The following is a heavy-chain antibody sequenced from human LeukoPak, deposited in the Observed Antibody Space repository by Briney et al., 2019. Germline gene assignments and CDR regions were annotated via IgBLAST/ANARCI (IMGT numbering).Heavy chain of an antibody. J-gene: IGHJ4*02. CDR1: GFTFNSYA. V-gene: IGHV3-30*04. CDR2: ISYDGSNK. Sequence: GGSLRLSCAASGFTFNSYAMHWVRQAPGKGLEWVAVISYDGSNKYYADSVKGRFTISRDNSKNTLYLQMNSLRAEDTAVYYCARDLTPRIVVVGIDYWGQGTLVTVSS. CDR3: ARDLTPRIVVVGIDY. D-gene: IGHD3-22*01.